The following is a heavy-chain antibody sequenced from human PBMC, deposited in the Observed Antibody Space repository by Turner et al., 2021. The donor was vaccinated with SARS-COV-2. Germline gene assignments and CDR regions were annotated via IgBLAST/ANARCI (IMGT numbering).Heavy chain of an antibody. CDR1: GFTFSSYA. CDR2: ISGSGGST. J-gene: IGHJ4*02. V-gene: IGHV3-23*01. D-gene: IGHD3-22*01. Sequence: EVQLLESGGGLVQPGGSLRLSCAASGFTFSSYAMSWVPQAPGKGLEWVSGISGSGGSTYYADSVKGRFTISRDNSKNTLYLQMNSLRAEDTAVYYCAKAWRIVVLIHFDYWGQGTLVTVSS. CDR3: AKAWRIVVLIHFDY.